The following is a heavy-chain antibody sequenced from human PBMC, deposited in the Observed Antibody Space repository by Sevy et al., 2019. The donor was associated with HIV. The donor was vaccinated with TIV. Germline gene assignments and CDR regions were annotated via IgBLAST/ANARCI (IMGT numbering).Heavy chain of an antibody. Sequence: GGSLRLSCAASAFTFSSYWMTWVRQAPGKGLEWVANINHDGSEENYVDSVKGRFTIFRDNAKNSLFLQMNSLRAEDTAVYYCARTGSYADTYYYYYAMDVWVPGTTVTVSS. CDR1: AFTFSSYW. CDR3: ARTGSYADTYYYYYAMDV. V-gene: IGHV3-7*01. J-gene: IGHJ6*02. D-gene: IGHD3-16*01. CDR2: INHDGSEE.